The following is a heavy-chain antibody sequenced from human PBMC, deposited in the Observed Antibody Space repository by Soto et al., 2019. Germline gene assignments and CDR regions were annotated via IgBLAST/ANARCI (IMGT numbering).Heavy chain of an antibody. CDR3: AKDYDILTGYYSPHYGMDV. CDR2: ISYDGSNK. Sequence: PGGSLRLSCAASGFTFSSYGMHWVRQAPGKGLEWVAVISYDGSNKYYADSVKGRFTISRDNSKNTLYLQMNSLRAEDTAVYYCAKDYDILTGYYSPHYGMDVWGQGTTVTV. CDR1: GFTFSSYG. V-gene: IGHV3-30*18. D-gene: IGHD3-9*01. J-gene: IGHJ6*02.